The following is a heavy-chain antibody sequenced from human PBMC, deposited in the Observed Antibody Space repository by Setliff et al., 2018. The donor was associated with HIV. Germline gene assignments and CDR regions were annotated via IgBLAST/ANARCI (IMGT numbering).Heavy chain of an antibody. V-gene: IGHV4-31*03. CDR1: GGSISSGYYY. Sequence: SETLSLTCTVSGGSISSGYYYWSWIRQHPGKGLEWIGYIYYSGNPFYNPSLRSRVTISLDTSKNQFSLKLSSVTAADTAVYYCARGFDYTQRPPLYYFDYWGQGTLVTVSS. J-gene: IGHJ4*02. D-gene: IGHD2-2*02. CDR3: ARGFDYTQRPPLYYFDY. CDR2: IYYSGNP.